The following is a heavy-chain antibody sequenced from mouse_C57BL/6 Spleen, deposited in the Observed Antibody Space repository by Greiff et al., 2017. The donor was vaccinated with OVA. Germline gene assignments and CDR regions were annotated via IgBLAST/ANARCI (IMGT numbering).Heavy chain of an antibody. J-gene: IGHJ4*01. Sequence: QVQLQQSGAGLVKPGASVKISCKASGYAFSSYWMNWVKQRPGKGLAWIGQLCPGDGDTNYNGKFKGKATLTADKSSSTAYMQLSSLTSEDSAVYFCARDSSGLYAMDYWGQGTSVTVSS. V-gene: IGHV1-80*01. CDR1: GYAFSSYW. CDR2: LCPGDGDT. CDR3: ARDSSGLYAMDY. D-gene: IGHD3-2*02.